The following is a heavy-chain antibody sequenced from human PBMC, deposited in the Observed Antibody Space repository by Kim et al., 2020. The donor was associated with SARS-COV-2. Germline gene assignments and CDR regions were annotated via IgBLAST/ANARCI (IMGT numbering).Heavy chain of an antibody. CDR1: GGSLSGYY. CDR3: ARGGDTGYGY. D-gene: IGHD2-21*01. V-gene: IGHV4-34*01. J-gene: IGHJ4*02. Sequence: SETLSLTCAVYGGSLSGYYWSWIRQSPGKGLEWIGEISHSGSTTYSPSLKSRVTITLDTTKKQFSLNLSSVIAADTAVYYCARGGDTGYGYWGQGALAPV. CDR2: ISHSGST.